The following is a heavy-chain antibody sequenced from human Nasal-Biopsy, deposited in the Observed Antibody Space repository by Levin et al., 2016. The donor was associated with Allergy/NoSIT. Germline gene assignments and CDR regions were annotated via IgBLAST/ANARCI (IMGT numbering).Heavy chain of an antibody. J-gene: IGHJ4*02. Sequence: SETLSLTCAVSGDSISSADHFWSWIRQAPGKGLQWIGYIYWSVNTFYHPSFRSRVTMSVGTSRNQVSLRLTSVTAADTAVYYCVRGNWDDLYFDHWGQGTLVTVSS. CDR3: VRGNWDDLYFDH. CDR2: IYWSVNT. CDR1: GDSISSADHF. D-gene: IGHD1-1*01. V-gene: IGHV4-30-4*01.